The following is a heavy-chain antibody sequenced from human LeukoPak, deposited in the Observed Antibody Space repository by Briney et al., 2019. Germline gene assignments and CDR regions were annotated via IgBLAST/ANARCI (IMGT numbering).Heavy chain of an antibody. Sequence: GGSLRLSCAASGFTFGSYGMHWVRQAPGKGLEWVAVIWYDGSNKYYADSVKGRFTISRDNSKNTLYLQMNSLRAEDTAVYYCAKAGSAYGDYDYYYYYMDVWGKGTTVTVSS. J-gene: IGHJ6*03. D-gene: IGHD4-17*01. CDR3: AKAGSAYGDYDYYYYYMDV. CDR2: IWYDGSNK. CDR1: GFTFGSYG. V-gene: IGHV3-33*06.